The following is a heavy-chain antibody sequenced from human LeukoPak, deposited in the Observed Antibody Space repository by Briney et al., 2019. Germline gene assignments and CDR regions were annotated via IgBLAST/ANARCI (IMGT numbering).Heavy chain of an antibody. CDR1: RFTFSSYA. CDR3: ARAGVYSYSYYMDV. V-gene: IGHV3-30*04. J-gene: IGHJ6*03. CDR2: ISYDGSNK. Sequence: GRSLRLSCAASRFTFSSYAMHWVRQAPGKGLEWVRLISYDGSNKYYADSVKGRFTISRDNSKNTLYLQMNSLRAEDTAVYYCARAGVYSYSYYMDVWGKGTTVTVSS. D-gene: IGHD5-18*01.